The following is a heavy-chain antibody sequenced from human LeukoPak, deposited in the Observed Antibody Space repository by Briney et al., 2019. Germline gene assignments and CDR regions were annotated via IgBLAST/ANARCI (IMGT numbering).Heavy chain of an antibody. CDR1: GFTFSSYA. D-gene: IGHD5-12*01. V-gene: IGHV3-23*01. Sequence: PGGSLRLSCAASGFTFSSYAMSWVRQTPGKGLEWVSAISGSGGSTYYADSVKGRFTISRDSSRNTLYLQMISLRAEDTAVYYCARGRGYSGYHFDYWGQGTLVTVSS. J-gene: IGHJ4*02. CDR3: ARGRGYSGYHFDY. CDR2: ISGSGGST.